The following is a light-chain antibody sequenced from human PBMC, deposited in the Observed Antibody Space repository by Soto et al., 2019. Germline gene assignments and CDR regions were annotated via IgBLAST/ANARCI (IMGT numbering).Light chain of an antibody. V-gene: IGKV3-15*01. CDR3: KQYTNWPPT. J-gene: IGKJ2*01. CDR2: GAS. CDR1: QSVSSN. Sequence: EIVMTQSPATLSVSPGERATLSCRASQSVSSNLAWYQQKPGQAPRLLIYGASTRATGIPARFSGSGSGTDSTITIRSLQSEDFAVYYCKQYTNWPPTFGQGTKLEIK.